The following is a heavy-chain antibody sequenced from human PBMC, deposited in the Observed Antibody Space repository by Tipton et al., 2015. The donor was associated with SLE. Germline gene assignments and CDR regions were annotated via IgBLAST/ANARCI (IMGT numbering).Heavy chain of an antibody. D-gene: IGHD2-15*01. CDR1: GYTFTGYY. CDR2: INPNSGGT. CDR3: ARVVVGERAANPPPAYYMDV. Sequence: QLVQSGPEVKKPGASVKVSCKASGYTFTGYYMHWVRQAPGQGLEWMGWINPNSGGTNYAQRFQGRVTITTDESTSTAYMELSSLGSEVSAVYYGARVVVGERAANPPPAYYMDVWGKGTGVTVSS. V-gene: IGHV1-2*02. J-gene: IGHJ6*03.